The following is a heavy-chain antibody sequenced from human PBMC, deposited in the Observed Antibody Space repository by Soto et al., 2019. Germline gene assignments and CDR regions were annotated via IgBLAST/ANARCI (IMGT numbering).Heavy chain of an antibody. V-gene: IGHV4-59*08. CDR3: ARIMWGVRAAGTAGFDI. CDR2: IYYSGST. Sequence: SETLSLTCTVSGGSISSYFWSWTRQPPGKGLEWIGYIYYSGSTNYNPSLKSRVTISVDTSKNQFSLKLSSVTAADTAVYYCARIMWGVRAAGTAGFDIWGQGTMVTVSS. J-gene: IGHJ3*02. CDR1: GGSISSYF. D-gene: IGHD6-13*01.